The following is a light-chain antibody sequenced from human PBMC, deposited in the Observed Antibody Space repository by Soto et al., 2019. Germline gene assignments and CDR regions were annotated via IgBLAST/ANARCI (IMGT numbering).Light chain of an antibody. Sequence: DIQMTQSPSSVSASVGDRVSITCRASQGITSWLAWYQQKPGKAPKLLIYRASNLHSGVPSRFSGSGSGTDFTLTISGLQPADFATYYCQQTTTFPLTFGGGTQVQIK. V-gene: IGKV1-12*01. J-gene: IGKJ4*01. CDR2: RAS. CDR3: QQTTTFPLT. CDR1: QGITSW.